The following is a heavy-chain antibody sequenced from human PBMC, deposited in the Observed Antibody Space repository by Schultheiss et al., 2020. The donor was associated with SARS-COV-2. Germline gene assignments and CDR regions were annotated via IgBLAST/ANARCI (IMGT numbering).Heavy chain of an antibody. Sequence: SETLSLTCTVSGGSISSGSYYWSWIRQPAGKGLEWIGRINTSGNTNYNPSLRSRVTVSRDTSGKQFSLKLSSVTAADTAVYFCARHVPGSSGYYYYYYYGMDVWGQGTTVTVSS. CDR3: ARHVPGSSGYYYYYYYGMDV. D-gene: IGHD3-22*01. CDR1: GGSISSGSYY. V-gene: IGHV4-61*02. CDR2: INTSGNT. J-gene: IGHJ6*02.